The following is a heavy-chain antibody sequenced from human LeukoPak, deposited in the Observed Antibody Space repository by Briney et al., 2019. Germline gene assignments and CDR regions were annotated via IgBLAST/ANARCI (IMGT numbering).Heavy chain of an antibody. V-gene: IGHV3-48*01. J-gene: IGHJ4*02. CDR1: GFTFSSYS. D-gene: IGHD3-3*01. CDR3: ARAGFWSGSPVDY. Sequence: GGSLRLSCAASGFTFSSYSMNWVRQAPGKGLEWVSYIGISSSTIDYADSVKGRFTISRDNAKNSLYLQMNSLRAEDTAVYYCARAGFWSGSPVDYWGQGTLVTVSS. CDR2: IGISSSTI.